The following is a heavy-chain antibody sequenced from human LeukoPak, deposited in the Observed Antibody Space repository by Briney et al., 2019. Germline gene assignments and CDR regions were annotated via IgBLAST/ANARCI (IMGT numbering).Heavy chain of an antibody. V-gene: IGHV3-23*01. Sequence: PGGSLRLSCAASGFTFSSYVMSWVRQAPGKGLEWVSAISGSGGSTYCADSVKGRFTISRDNSKNTLYMQMNSLRAEDTAVYYCAKSHDSSGSDYWGQGTLVTVSS. CDR2: ISGSGGST. CDR3: AKSHDSSGSDY. CDR1: GFTFSSYV. D-gene: IGHD3-22*01. J-gene: IGHJ4*02.